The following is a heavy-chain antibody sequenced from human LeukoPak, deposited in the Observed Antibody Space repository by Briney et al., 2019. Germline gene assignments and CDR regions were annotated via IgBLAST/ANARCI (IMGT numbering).Heavy chain of an antibody. Sequence: GESLQISCKGSGYSFTSYWIGWVRQLPGKGLEWMGIIYPGDSDTRYSPSFQGQVTISADKSISTAYLQWSSLKVSDTAMYYCASTYYYDSSGPYDAFDIWGQGTMVTVSS. D-gene: IGHD3-22*01. J-gene: IGHJ3*02. V-gene: IGHV5-51*01. CDR3: ASTYYYDSSGPYDAFDI. CDR2: IYPGDSDT. CDR1: GYSFTSYW.